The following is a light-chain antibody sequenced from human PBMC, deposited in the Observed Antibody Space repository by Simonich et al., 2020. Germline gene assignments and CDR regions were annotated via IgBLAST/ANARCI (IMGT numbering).Light chain of an antibody. Sequence: DIQMTQSPSTLSASVGNRFTITCRASQSISSWLAWYQQKPGKAPKLLIYKASSLESGVPSRFSGSGSGTEFTLTISSLQPDDFATYYCQQYYSTPCTFGQGTKVEIK. CDR1: QSISSW. CDR2: KAS. J-gene: IGKJ1*01. V-gene: IGKV1-5*03. CDR3: QQYYSTPCT.